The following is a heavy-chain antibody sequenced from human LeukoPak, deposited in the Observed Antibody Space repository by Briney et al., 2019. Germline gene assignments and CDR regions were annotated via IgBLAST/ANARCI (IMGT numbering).Heavy chain of an antibody. CDR2: ISAYNGNT. D-gene: IGHD1-26*01. CDR1: GYTFTGYY. J-gene: IGHJ4*02. V-gene: IGHV1-18*04. CDR3: ARAHSTVGALDY. Sequence: ASVTVSCKTSGYTFTGYYMHWVRQAPGQGLEWMGWISAYNGNTNYAQKLQGRVTMTTDTSTSTAYMELSSLRSEDTAVYYCARAHSTVGALDYWGQGTLVTVSS.